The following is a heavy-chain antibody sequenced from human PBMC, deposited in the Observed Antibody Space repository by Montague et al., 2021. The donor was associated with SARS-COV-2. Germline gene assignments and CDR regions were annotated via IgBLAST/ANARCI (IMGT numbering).Heavy chain of an antibody. CDR2: TYYKSRWYN. J-gene: IGHJ6*02. CDR1: GDSVPSNSAA. V-gene: IGHV6-1*01. CDR3: ARDATMIRGVRRDYYYDYGMDV. Sequence: CAISGDSVPSNSAAWNWIRQSPSRGLEWLGRTYYKSRWYNDYAVSLRSRMTINADTSKNQFSLQLNSVTPEDTGVYYCARDATMIRGVRRDYYYDYGMDVWGQGTTVTVSS. D-gene: IGHD3-10*01.